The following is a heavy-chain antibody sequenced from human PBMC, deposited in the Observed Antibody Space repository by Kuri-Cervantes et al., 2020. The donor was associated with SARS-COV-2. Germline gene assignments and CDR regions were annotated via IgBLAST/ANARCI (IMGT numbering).Heavy chain of an antibody. J-gene: IGHJ1*01. CDR2: FDPEDGET. Sequence: ASVKVSCKVSGYTLTELSMHWVRQAPGKGLEWMGGFDPEDGETIYAQKFQGRVTMTEDTSTDTAYMELSSLRSEDTAVYYCARERGGKQWLARAGYFQHWGQGTLVTVSS. D-gene: IGHD6-19*01. CDR3: ARERGGKQWLARAGYFQH. V-gene: IGHV1-24*01. CDR1: GYTLTELS.